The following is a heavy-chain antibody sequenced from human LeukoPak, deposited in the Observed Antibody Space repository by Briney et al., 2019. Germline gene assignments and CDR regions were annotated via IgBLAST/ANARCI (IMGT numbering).Heavy chain of an antibody. CDR3: AREGYSSSWYGFSYFDY. D-gene: IGHD6-13*01. CDR1: GGSISSYY. Sequence: PSETLSLTCTVSGGSISSYYWSWIRQPPGKGLEWIGYIYYSGSTNYNPSLKSRVTISVDTSKNQFSLKLSSVTAADTAVYYCAREGYSSSWYGFSYFDYWGQGTLVTVSS. CDR2: IYYSGST. V-gene: IGHV4-59*01. J-gene: IGHJ4*02.